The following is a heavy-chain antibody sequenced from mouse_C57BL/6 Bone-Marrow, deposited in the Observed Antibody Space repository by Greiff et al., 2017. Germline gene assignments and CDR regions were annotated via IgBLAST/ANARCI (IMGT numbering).Heavy chain of an antibody. D-gene: IGHD1-1*01. Sequence: EVQGVESGGGLVQPGGSLKLSCAASGFTFSDYYMYWVRQTPEKRLEWVAYISNGGGSTYYPDTVKGRFTISRDNAKNTLYLQMSRLKSEDTAMYYCARHRTTVNYFDYWGQGTTLTVSS. CDR1: GFTFSDYY. V-gene: IGHV5-12*01. J-gene: IGHJ2*01. CDR2: ISNGGGST. CDR3: ARHRTTVNYFDY.